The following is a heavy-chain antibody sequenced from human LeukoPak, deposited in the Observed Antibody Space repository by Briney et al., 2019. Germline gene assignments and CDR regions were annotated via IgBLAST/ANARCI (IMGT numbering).Heavy chain of an antibody. V-gene: IGHV3-7*03. CDR1: GFTFTTFW. CDR3: ARAWDI. J-gene: IGHJ3*02. Sequence: GGSLRLSCAASGFTFTTFWMHWVRQAPGKGLEWVANIGQDGGEKYYVDSVKGRFTISRDNPKNSLHLQMSSLRAEDTAVYYCARAWDIWGQGTMVTVSS. CDR2: IGQDGGEK.